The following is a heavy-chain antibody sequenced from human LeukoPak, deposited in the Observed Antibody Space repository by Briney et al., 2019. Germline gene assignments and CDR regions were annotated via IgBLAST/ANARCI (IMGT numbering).Heavy chain of an antibody. CDR1: GYTFTSYD. Sequence: ASVKVSCKASGYTFTSYDINWVRQATGQGLEWMGWMNPNSGNTGYAQKFQGRVTMTRNTSISTAYMELSSLRSEDTAVYYCARGQWDGEGYYFDYWGQGTLSPSPQ. CDR3: ARGQWDGEGYYFDY. CDR2: MNPNSGNT. J-gene: IGHJ4*02. D-gene: IGHD2-21*01. V-gene: IGHV1-8*01.